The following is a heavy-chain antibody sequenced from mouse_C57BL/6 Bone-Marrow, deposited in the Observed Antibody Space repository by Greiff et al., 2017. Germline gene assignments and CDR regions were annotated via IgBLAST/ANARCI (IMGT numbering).Heavy chain of an antibody. J-gene: IGHJ3*01. Sequence: QVQLQQSGAELARPGASVKLSCKASGYTFTSYGISWVKQRTGQGLEWIGEIYPRSGNTYYNEKFKGKATLTADKSSSTAYMELRSLTSEDSAVYFCARYWYYGSLAWFAYWGQGTLVTVSA. D-gene: IGHD1-1*01. CDR3: ARYWYYGSLAWFAY. V-gene: IGHV1-81*01. CDR1: GYTFTSYG. CDR2: IYPRSGNT.